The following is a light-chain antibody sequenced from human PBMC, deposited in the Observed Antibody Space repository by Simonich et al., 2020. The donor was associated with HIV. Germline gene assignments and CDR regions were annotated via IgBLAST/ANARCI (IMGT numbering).Light chain of an antibody. V-gene: IGKV3-11*01. CDR3: QQRSKWPLT. CDR1: QSVSSF. J-gene: IGKJ5*01. CDR2: DAS. Sequence: EIVLTQSPGTLSLSPGERATLSSRASQSVSSFLAWYQQKPGQAPRLLIYDASNMATGIPARFSGSGSRTDFTLTISSLEPEDFAVYYCQQRSKWPLTFGQGTRLEIK.